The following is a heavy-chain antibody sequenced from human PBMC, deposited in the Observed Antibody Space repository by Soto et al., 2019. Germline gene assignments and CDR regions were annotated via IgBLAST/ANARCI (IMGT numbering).Heavy chain of an antibody. CDR2: IYGSGGDT. Sequence: EVQLLESGGGLVQPGGSLRLSCTASGFTFSSYAMGWVRQAPGTGLEWVSVIYGSGGDTSLADCVKGRFTICNDNSKSTLYLHMISMRAEDTDRYYCVKETVAAAYVETSPFDFWGQGTLVTVSS. V-gene: IGHV3-23*01. D-gene: IGHD2-15*01. CDR3: VKETVAAAYVETSPFDF. CDR1: GFTFSSYA. J-gene: IGHJ4*02.